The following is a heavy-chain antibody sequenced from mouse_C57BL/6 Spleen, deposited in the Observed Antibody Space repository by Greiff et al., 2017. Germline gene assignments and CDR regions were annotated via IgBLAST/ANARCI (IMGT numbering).Heavy chain of an antibody. CDR2: INPNNGGT. V-gene: IGHV1-18*01. J-gene: IGHJ3*01. D-gene: IGHD1-1*01. Sequence: VQLKQSGPELVKPGASVKIPCKASGYTFTDYNMDWVKQSHGKSLEWIGDINPNNGGTIYNQKFKGKATLTVAKSSSTAYMELRSLTSEDTAVYYCARRNYGSSSLAYWGQGTLVTVSA. CDR1: GYTFTDYN. CDR3: ARRNYGSSSLAY.